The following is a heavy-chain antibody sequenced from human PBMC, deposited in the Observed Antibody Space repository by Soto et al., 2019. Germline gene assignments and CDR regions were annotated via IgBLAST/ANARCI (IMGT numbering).Heavy chain of an antibody. D-gene: IGHD5-18*01. CDR1: GYRFTTHY. J-gene: IGHJ4*02. CDR3: ARDGNFALRGYSFGFDF. CDR2: MDVGTGGT. V-gene: IGHV1-2*06. Sequence: ASVKVSCKASGYRFTTHYIHWVRQAPGQGLEWMGRMDVGTGGTTYAHKLQGRVTMTRDTSIRTAYLEVSSVKSDDTAMYYCARDGNFALRGYSFGFDFWGQGTLVTVSS.